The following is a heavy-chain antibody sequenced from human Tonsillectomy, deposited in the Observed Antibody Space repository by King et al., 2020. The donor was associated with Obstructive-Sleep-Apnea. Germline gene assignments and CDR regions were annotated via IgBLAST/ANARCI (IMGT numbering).Heavy chain of an antibody. CDR3: ASAKGYCSSTSCYPREFDP. CDR1: GGSFSGYY. D-gene: IGHD2-2*01. V-gene: IGHV4-34*01. CDR2: INHSGST. J-gene: IGHJ5*02. Sequence: VQLQQWGAGLLKPSETLSLTCAVYGGSFSGYYWSWIRQPPGKGLEWIGEINHSGSTNYNPSLASRVTISVDTPKNQFSLKLRSVTAAATAVYYCASAKGYCSSTSCYPREFDPWGQGTLVTVSS.